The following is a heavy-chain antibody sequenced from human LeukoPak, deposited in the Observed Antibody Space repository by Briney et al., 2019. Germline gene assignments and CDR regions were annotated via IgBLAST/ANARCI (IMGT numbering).Heavy chain of an antibody. CDR2: ISSSSSYI. CDR1: EFTFSSYW. Sequence: PGGSLRLSCAASEFTFSSYWMSWVRQAPGKGLEWVSSISSSSSYIYYADSVKGRFTISRDNAKNSLYLQMNRLRAEDTAVYYCARLKMTTVTTGAFDIWGQGTMVTVSS. V-gene: IGHV3-21*01. CDR3: ARLKMTTVTTGAFDI. D-gene: IGHD4-17*01. J-gene: IGHJ3*02.